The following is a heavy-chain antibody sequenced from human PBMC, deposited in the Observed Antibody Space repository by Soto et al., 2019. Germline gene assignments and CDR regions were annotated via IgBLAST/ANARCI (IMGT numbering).Heavy chain of an antibody. CDR1: GFTFSSYE. Sequence: GGSLRLSCAASGFTFSSYEMNWVRQAPGKGLEWVSYISGSGSTIYYADSVKGRFTISRDNAKNSLYLQMNSLRAEDTAVYYCARVGGSYFGSAWGQGTLVTVSS. CDR3: ARVGGSYFGSA. D-gene: IGHD1-26*01. CDR2: ISGSGSTI. J-gene: IGHJ5*02. V-gene: IGHV3-48*03.